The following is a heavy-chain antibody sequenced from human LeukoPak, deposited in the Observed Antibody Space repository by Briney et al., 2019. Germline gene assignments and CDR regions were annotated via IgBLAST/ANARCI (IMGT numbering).Heavy chain of an antibody. CDR2: ISSSGSTI. CDR1: GFTFSDYY. D-gene: IGHD6-19*01. CDR3: ARSSQQWLVRYWFDP. J-gene: IGHJ5*02. V-gene: IGHV3-11*01. Sequence: GGSLRLSCAASGFTFSDYYMSWIRQAPGKGLEWVSYISSSGSTIYYADSVKGRFTISRDNAKNSLYLQMNSLGAEDTAVYYCARSSQQWLVRYWFDPWGQGTLVTVSS.